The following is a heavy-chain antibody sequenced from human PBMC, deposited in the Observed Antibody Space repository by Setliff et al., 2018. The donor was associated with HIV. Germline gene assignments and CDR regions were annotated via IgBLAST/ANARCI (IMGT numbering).Heavy chain of an antibody. CDR1: GGSIKSSSYY. V-gene: IGHV4-39*01. D-gene: IGHD3-3*01. CDR2: IDHSGGT. J-gene: IGHJ4*02. CDR3: VRPSFGIGGGSMFDS. Sequence: SETLSLTCTVSGGSIKSSSYYWGWIRQPPGKGLERIGEIDHSGGTKYNPSLKSRVTISLDTAKNQFSLKLSSATTADTAMYYCVRPSFGIGGGSMFDSWGQGIVVTVSS.